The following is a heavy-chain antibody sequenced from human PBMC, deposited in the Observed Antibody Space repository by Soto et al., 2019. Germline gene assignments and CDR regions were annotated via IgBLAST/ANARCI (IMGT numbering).Heavy chain of an antibody. Sequence: PSETLSLTCTVSGGSISSYYWSWIRQPPGKGLEWIGYIYYSGSTNYNPSLKSRVTISVDTSKNQFSLKLSSVTAADTAVYDCARGERGGYYDSSGYYLFDYWGQGTLVTVSS. D-gene: IGHD3-22*01. CDR3: ARGERGGYYDSSGYYLFDY. J-gene: IGHJ4*02. CDR2: IYYSGST. V-gene: IGHV4-59*01. CDR1: GGSISSYY.